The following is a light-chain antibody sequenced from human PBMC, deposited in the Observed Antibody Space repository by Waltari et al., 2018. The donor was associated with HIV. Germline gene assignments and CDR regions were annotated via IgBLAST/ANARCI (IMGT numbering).Light chain of an antibody. CDR2: RNN. CDR1: SSNIGSNY. J-gene: IGLJ3*02. Sequence: QSVLTQPPSASGNPGQRVTISCSGSSSNIGSNYVYWYQQLPGTAPKLLIYRNNQRPSGVPDRFSGSKSGISGSLAISGLRSDDEADYYCAAWDDTRVVFGGGTKLTVL. V-gene: IGLV1-47*01. CDR3: AAWDDTRVV.